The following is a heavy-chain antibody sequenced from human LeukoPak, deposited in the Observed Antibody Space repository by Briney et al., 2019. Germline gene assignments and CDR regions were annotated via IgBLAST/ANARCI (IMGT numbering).Heavy chain of an antibody. Sequence: GGSLRLSCEASGFTFSSYSMNWVRQAPGKGLEWVSSISSSSSYIYYADSVKGRFTISRDNAKNSLYLQMNSLRAEDTAVYYCARERGNYGDYWGQGTLVTVSS. J-gene: IGHJ4*02. CDR3: ARERGNYGDY. CDR1: GFTFSSYS. D-gene: IGHD3-10*01. V-gene: IGHV3-21*01. CDR2: ISSSSSYI.